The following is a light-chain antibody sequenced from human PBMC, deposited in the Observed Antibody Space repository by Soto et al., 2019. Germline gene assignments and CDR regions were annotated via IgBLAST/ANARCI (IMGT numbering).Light chain of an antibody. J-gene: IGLJ1*01. CDR1: SASIGAGYD. V-gene: IGLV1-40*01. Sequence: QSVLTQPPSVSGAPGQRVTISCSGSSASIGAGYDVHWYQQLPGAAPKLLIYANSNRPSGVPDRFSGSKSGTSASLAITGLQAEDEADYYCQPYDSRLYGYVLGTGTKDNV. CDR3: QPYDSRLYGYV. CDR2: ANS.